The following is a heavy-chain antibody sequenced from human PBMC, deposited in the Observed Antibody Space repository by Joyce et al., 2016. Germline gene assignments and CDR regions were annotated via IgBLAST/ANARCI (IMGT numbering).Heavy chain of an antibody. CDR1: GFTFTGYY. Sequence: QVQLVQSGTEVKKPGASVKVSCKASGFTFTGYYMHWGRQAPGQGLEMMGWINIENGDTHYTQNFQGRVTMTRDTSINTAYMEVTRLRSDDTAFYYCAREGLPHGGFDYCGLGTLVTVSS. CDR3: AREGLPHGGFDY. V-gene: IGHV1-2*02. J-gene: IGHJ4*02. CDR2: INIENGDT.